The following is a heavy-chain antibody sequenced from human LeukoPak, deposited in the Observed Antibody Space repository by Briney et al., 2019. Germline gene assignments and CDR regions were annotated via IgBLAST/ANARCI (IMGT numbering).Heavy chain of an antibody. V-gene: IGHV4-38-2*01. D-gene: IGHD3-3*01. CDR1: GHSISSGYY. CDR2: IYHSGST. CDR3: AGRRYDFWSTDGGDAFDV. J-gene: IGHJ3*01. Sequence: SETVSLTCAVSGHSISSGYYWGWIRQPPGKGREWIGSIYHSGSTYYNPSLRRRVTISVDTSKHQFSLKLSSVTAADTAVYYCAGRRYDFWSTDGGDAFDVWGQGTMVTVSS.